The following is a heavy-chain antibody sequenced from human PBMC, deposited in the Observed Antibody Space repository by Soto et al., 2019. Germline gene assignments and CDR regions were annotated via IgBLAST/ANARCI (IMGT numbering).Heavy chain of an antibody. V-gene: IGHV3-30*18. Sequence: GGSLRLSCAASGFTFSSYGMHWVRQAPGKGLEWVAVISYDGSNKYYADSVKGRFTISRDNSKNTLYLQMNSLRAEDTAVYYCAKDEGDIVVPGGYWGQGTLVTVSS. CDR3: AKDEGDIVVPGGY. D-gene: IGHD2-15*01. CDR2: ISYDGSNK. J-gene: IGHJ4*02. CDR1: GFTFSSYG.